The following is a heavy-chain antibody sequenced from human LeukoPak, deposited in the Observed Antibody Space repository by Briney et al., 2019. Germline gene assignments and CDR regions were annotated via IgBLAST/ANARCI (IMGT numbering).Heavy chain of an antibody. CDR3: ARDRGYSSGWYLAY. Sequence: ASVKVSCKASGGTFSSYAISWVRQAPGQGLEWMGGIIPIFGTANYAQKFQGRVTITADESTSTAYMELSSLRSEDTAVYYCARDRGYSSGWYLAYWGQGTLVTVSS. D-gene: IGHD6-19*01. V-gene: IGHV1-69*13. J-gene: IGHJ4*02. CDR1: GGTFSSYA. CDR2: IIPIFGTA.